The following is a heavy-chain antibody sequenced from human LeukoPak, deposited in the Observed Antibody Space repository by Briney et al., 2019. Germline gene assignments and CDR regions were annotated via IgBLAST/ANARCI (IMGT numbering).Heavy chain of an antibody. CDR1: GFTFSSCG. Sequence: GRSLRLSCAASGFTFSSCGMHWVRQAPGKGLEWVSVISYDGSNKYYAGSVKGRFTISRDNSKSTLHLQMNSLRAEDTAVYYCARVRPGSNYVDFDYWGQGTLVTVSS. J-gene: IGHJ4*02. D-gene: IGHD4-11*01. CDR2: ISYDGSNK. CDR3: ARVRPGSNYVDFDY. V-gene: IGHV3-33*05.